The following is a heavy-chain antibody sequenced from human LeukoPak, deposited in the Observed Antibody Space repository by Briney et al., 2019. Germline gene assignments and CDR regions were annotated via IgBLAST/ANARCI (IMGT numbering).Heavy chain of an antibody. CDR2: IKWNGGNT. V-gene: IGHV3-20*04. D-gene: IGHD3-16*02. CDR1: GFTFDDHG. CDR3: VKDSNDYVWGSYRTFLEN. Sequence: GGCLRLSCAASGFTFDDHGMSWVRHAPGKGLEWVSGIKWNGGNTYYADSVKGRFTISRDNSKNSLYLQINSLRAEDTAVYYCVKDSNDYVWGSYRTFLENWGQGTLVTVSS. J-gene: IGHJ4*02.